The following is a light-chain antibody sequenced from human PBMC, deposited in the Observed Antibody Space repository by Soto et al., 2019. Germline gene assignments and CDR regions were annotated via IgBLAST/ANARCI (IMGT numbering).Light chain of an antibody. Sequence: IVLTQSPATLSVSPGERATLSCRASQSVSSSLAWYQQKPGRAPRLLIYGASTRATGIPARFSGSGSGTEFTLTISSLQSEDFAVYYCQQYNNWPPLTFGGGTKVEIK. J-gene: IGKJ4*01. CDR2: GAS. V-gene: IGKV3-15*01. CDR3: QQYNNWPPLT. CDR1: QSVSSS.